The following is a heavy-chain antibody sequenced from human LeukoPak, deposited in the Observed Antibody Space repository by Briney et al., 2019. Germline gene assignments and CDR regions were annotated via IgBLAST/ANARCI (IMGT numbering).Heavy chain of an antibody. V-gene: IGHV3-48*03. J-gene: IGHJ3*02. CDR3: AKVGPNSSGWYFNAFDI. CDR2: ISSSGSTI. CDR1: GFTFSSYE. D-gene: IGHD6-19*01. Sequence: PGGSLRPSCAASGFTFSSYEMNWVRQAPGKGLEWVSYISSSGSTIYYADSVKGRFTISRDNAKNSLYLQMNSLRAEDTAVYYCAKVGPNSSGWYFNAFDIWGQGTMVTVSS.